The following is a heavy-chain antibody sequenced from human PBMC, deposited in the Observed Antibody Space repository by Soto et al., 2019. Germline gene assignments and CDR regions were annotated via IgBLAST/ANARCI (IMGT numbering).Heavy chain of an antibody. V-gene: IGHV1-69*06. Sequence: SVKVSCKASGGTFSSYAISWVRQAPGQGLEWMGGIIPIFGTANYAQKFQGRVTITADKSTSTAYMELSSLRSEDTAVYYCARLNSEHSSSTSCYPDYWGQGTLVTVSS. D-gene: IGHD2-2*01. CDR1: GGTFSSYA. CDR3: ARLNSEHSSSTSCYPDY. CDR2: IIPIFGTA. J-gene: IGHJ4*02.